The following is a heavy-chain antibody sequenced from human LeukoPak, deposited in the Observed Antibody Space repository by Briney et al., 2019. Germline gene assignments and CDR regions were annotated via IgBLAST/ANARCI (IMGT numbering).Heavy chain of an antibody. D-gene: IGHD5-18*01. J-gene: IGHJ4*02. V-gene: IGHV4-34*01. Sequence: GSLRLSCAASGFTFSSYAMSWVRQPPGKGLEWIGEINHSGSTNYNPSLKSRVTISVDTSKNQFSLKLSSVTAADTAVYYCAKETRLRYSYGYYEFDYWGQGTLVTVSS. CDR2: INHSGST. CDR3: AKETRLRYSYGYYEFDY. CDR1: GFTFSSYA.